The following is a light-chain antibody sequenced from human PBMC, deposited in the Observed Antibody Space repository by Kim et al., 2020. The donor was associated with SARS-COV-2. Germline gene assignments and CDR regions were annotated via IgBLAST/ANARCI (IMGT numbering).Light chain of an antibody. Sequence: ASIGDRVTITCRASQSISSWLAWYQQKPGKAPKLLIYKATGLETGDPARFSGRGSGTQFTLSINNLQPDDFATYYCQQYSSYPYTFGQGTKLEIK. V-gene: IGKV1-5*03. J-gene: IGKJ2*01. CDR3: QQYSSYPYT. CDR2: KAT. CDR1: QSISSW.